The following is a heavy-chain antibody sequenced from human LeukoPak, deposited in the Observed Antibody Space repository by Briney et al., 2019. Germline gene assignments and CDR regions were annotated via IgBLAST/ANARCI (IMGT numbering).Heavy chain of an antibody. Sequence: GGSLRLSCAASGFTFSSYSMNWVRQAPGKGLEWVSYISSSSSTIYYADSVKGRFTISGDNSKNTLYLQMNSLRAEDTAVYYCAKDLGLCSSTSCPYYFDYWGQGTLVTVSS. CDR1: GFTFSSYS. J-gene: IGHJ4*02. CDR2: ISSSSSTI. V-gene: IGHV3-48*01. D-gene: IGHD2-2*01. CDR3: AKDLGLCSSTSCPYYFDY.